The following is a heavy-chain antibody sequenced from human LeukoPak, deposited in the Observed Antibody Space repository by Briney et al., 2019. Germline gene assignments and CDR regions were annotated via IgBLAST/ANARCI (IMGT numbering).Heavy chain of an antibody. D-gene: IGHD1-26*01. V-gene: IGHV4-34*08. Sequence: GSLRLSCAASGFTFSDYYMSWIRQPPGKGLEWIGEINHSGSTNYNPSLKSRVTISVDTSKNQFSLKLSSVTAADTAVYYCARAQVGATILYYFDYWGQGTLVTVSS. CDR1: GFTFSDYY. CDR2: INHSGST. J-gene: IGHJ4*02. CDR3: ARAQVGATILYYFDY.